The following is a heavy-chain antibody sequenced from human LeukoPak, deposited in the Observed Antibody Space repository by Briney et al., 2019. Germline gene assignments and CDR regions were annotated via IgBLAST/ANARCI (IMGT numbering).Heavy chain of an antibody. CDR1: GLTFNDHA. J-gene: IGHJ4*02. V-gene: IGHV3-9*01. CDR2: ISWNSDRI. CDR3: ARGRLSSGWGLDY. D-gene: IGHD6-19*01. Sequence: PGGSLRLSCAASGLTFNDHAMHWVRQAPGKGLEWVSGISWNSDRIGYADSVKGRFTISRDNAKNTLYLQMNSLGAEDTAVYYCARGRLSSGWGLDYWGQGTLVTVSS.